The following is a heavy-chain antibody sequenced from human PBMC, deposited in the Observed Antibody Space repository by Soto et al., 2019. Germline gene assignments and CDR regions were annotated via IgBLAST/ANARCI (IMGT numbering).Heavy chain of an antibody. V-gene: IGHV3-48*01. Sequence: EVQLVESGGGLVQPGGSLRLSCAASGFVFSKYSMNWVRQTPEKGLEWVAYISYTNIIHYADFVRGRFTISRDTAESSLYLQMNSLSPDDTAVYFCTRDPHALDFWGQGTLVTVSS. CDR2: ISYTNII. CDR1: GFVFSKYS. CDR3: TRDPHALDF. J-gene: IGHJ4*02.